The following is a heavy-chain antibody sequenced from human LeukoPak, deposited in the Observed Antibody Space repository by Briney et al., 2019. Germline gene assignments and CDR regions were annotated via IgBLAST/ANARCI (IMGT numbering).Heavy chain of an antibody. CDR1: GGSISSYY. D-gene: IGHD1-26*01. V-gene: IGHV4-59*01. Sequence: PSETLSLTCTVSGGSISSYYWSWIRQPPGKGLEWIGYIYNSGSINYNPSLKSRVTISVDTSKNQFSLKLSSVTASDTAVYYCARDRELGYWGQGTLVTVSS. CDR3: ARDRELGY. J-gene: IGHJ4*02. CDR2: IYNSGSI.